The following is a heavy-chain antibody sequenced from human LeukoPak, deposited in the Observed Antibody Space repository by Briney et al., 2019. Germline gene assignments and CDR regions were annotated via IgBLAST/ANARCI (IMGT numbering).Heavy chain of an antibody. V-gene: IGHV1-8*01. CDR2: MNPNSGNT. CDR1: GYTFTSYD. D-gene: IGHD2-8*01. Sequence: ASVKVSCKASGYTFTSYDINWVRQATGQGLEWMGWMNPNSGNTGYAQKFQGRVTMTRNTSISTAYMELSSLRSEDTAVYYCARPMVYATHYYYYGMDVWGQGTTVTVSS. J-gene: IGHJ6*02. CDR3: ARPMVYATHYYYYGMDV.